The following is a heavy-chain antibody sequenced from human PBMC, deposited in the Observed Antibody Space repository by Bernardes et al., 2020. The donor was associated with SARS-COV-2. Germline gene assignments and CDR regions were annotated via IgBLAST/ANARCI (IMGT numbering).Heavy chain of an antibody. CDR3: ARGSAAVVSHFMLLFANWYFDL. CDR2: INDSGST. J-gene: IGHJ2*01. V-gene: IGHV4-34*01. CDR1: SGPFSGYY. Sequence: TLSLTCAVYSGPFSGYYWSWIRQTPGKGLEWIGEINDSGSTKYNPALKSRVTISVDPSKNQFSLKLNSVTAADTAVYYCARGSAAVVSHFMLLFANWYFDLWGRGTLVTVSS. D-gene: IGHD2-15*01.